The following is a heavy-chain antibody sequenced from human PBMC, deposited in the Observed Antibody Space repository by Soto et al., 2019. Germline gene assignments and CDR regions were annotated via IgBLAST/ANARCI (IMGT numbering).Heavy chain of an antibody. CDR2: ISGSGSST. V-gene: IGHV3-23*01. Sequence: EVQLLESGGGLVQPGGSLRLSCAASGFTFSSYAMSWVRQAPGKGLEWVSAISGSGSSTYYADSVKGRFTISRDNSKNTLDLQMNSLRGEDTAVYHCVKGSSAARPYYFEYWGQGTPVTVSS. CDR1: GFTFSSYA. CDR3: VKGSSAARPYYFEY. D-gene: IGHD2-2*02. J-gene: IGHJ4*02.